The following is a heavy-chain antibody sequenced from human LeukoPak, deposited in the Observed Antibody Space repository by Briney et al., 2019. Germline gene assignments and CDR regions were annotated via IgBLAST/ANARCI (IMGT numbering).Heavy chain of an antibody. V-gene: IGHV4-34*01. Sequence: PSETLSLTCAVSGGSFSGYYWSWIRQPPGKGLEWIGEINHSGSTNYNPSLKSRVTISVDTSKNQFSLKLSSVTAADTAVYYCARTTGYFDYGGQGTLVTVSS. CDR1: GGSFSGYY. CDR2: INHSGST. J-gene: IGHJ4*02. CDR3: ARTTGYFDY. D-gene: IGHD7-27*01.